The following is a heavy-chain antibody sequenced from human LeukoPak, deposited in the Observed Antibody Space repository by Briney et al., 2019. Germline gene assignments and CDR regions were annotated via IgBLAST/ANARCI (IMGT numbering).Heavy chain of an antibody. CDR2: IYYSGST. CDR3: AITRDAGYFDY. V-gene: IGHV4-59*01. D-gene: IGHD1-1*01. Sequence: SESLSLSCAVSGVSISSYYWSWLRQPPGRGLEWIGYIYYSGSTNYNPSHKSRITISVDTSKNQYSLKLSSVTAADTAVYYCAITRDAGYFDYWGQGTLVTVSS. J-gene: IGHJ4*02. CDR1: GVSISSYY.